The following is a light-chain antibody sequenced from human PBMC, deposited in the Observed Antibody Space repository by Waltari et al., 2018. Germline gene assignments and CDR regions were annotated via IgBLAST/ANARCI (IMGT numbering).Light chain of an antibody. CDR1: QTIRGSW. J-gene: IGKJ4*01. V-gene: IGKV3-20*01. Sequence: EIALSQSPGTLSLSPGERATLSCRASQTIRGSWLTWYQRKPGQAPRLLIYGASSRATGIPVRFIGSGSGTDFTLTISRLEPEDSAVYYCQQYDGSSVTFGGGTKVEVK. CDR2: GAS. CDR3: QQYDGSSVT.